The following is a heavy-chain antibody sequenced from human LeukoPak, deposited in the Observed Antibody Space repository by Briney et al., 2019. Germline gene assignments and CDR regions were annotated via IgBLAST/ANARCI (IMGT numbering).Heavy chain of an antibody. CDR3: AKDSDIAVAGTDDAFDL. D-gene: IGHD6-19*01. Sequence: PGGSLRLSCAASGFTFSSYGMHWVRRAPGKGLQWVAVISYDGSSEYYADSVKGRFIISRDNSKNTLYLQVNSLRAEDTAVYYCAKDSDIAVAGTDDAFDLWGQGTMVTVSS. V-gene: IGHV3-30*18. CDR1: GFTFSSYG. J-gene: IGHJ3*01. CDR2: ISYDGSSE.